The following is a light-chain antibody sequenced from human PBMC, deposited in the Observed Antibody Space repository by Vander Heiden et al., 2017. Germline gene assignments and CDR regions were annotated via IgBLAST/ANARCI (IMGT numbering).Light chain of an antibody. Sequence: SALTQPAPVSASPGPSPTISSTGTSSAGGSYNRVSWYQQHPGKAPKLMIYEGSKRPSGVSNRFSGSKSGNTASLTISGLQAEDEADYYCCAYAGSSTNVVFGGGTKLTVL. CDR3: CAYAGSSTNVV. CDR1: SSAGGSYNR. CDR2: EGS. V-gene: IGLV2-23*01. J-gene: IGLJ2*01.